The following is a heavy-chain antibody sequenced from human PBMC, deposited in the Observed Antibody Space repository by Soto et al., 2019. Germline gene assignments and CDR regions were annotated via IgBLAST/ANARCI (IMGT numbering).Heavy chain of an antibody. D-gene: IGHD6-19*01. J-gene: IGHJ6*02. CDR1: GYTFTSYD. CDR2: MNPNSGNT. CDR3: ARGDLGQWLVHFWGMDV. Sequence: QVQLVQSGAEVKKPGASVKVSCKASGYTFTSYDIHWVRQATGQGLEWMGWMNPNSGNTGYAQKFQGRVTMTRNTSISTAYMELSSVRSEDTAVYYCARGDLGQWLVHFWGMDVWGQGTTVTVSS. V-gene: IGHV1-8*01.